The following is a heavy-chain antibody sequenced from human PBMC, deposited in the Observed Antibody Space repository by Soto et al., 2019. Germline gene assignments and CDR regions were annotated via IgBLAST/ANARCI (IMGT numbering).Heavy chain of an antibody. D-gene: IGHD3-10*01. J-gene: IGHJ5*02. CDR3: AKENYGSGVPGP. CDR1: GFNFGGYS. Sequence: GGSLRLCCASYGFNFGGYSRHWVRQAPGKGLEWVSYIDSQSGTIKYSDSVRGRFTISRDNAKNSLYLQMNSLRDEDTAVYYCAKENYGSGVPGPWGQGTRVTVSS. V-gene: IGHV3-48*02. CDR2: IDSQSGTI.